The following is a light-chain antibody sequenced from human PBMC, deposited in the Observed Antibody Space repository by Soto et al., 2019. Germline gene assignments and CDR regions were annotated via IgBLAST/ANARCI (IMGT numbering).Light chain of an antibody. V-gene: IGLV1-44*01. J-gene: IGLJ2*01. CDR2: SHN. Sequence: QAVVTQPPSTSGTPGQRVTISCSGSSSNIGSNTVNWYQQLPGTVPKLLIYSHNKRPSGVPDRFSGSKSGTSASLAISGLQSEDEADYYCAAWDDSLNGVVFVGGTKLTVL. CDR1: SSNIGSNT. CDR3: AAWDDSLNGVV.